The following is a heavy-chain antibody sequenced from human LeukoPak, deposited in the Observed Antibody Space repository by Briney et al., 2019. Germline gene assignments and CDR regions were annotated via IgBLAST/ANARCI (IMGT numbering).Heavy chain of an antibody. CDR3: AKGGEYCTNGVCLIFDY. Sequence: GGSLRLSCAASGFTFSSYSMNWVRPAPGKGREWVAVISFDGVNTFYADSVKGRFTISRDNSKNQLYLQMNSLRAEDTAVYYCAKGGEYCTNGVCLIFDYWGQGTLVTVFS. J-gene: IGHJ4*02. CDR2: ISFDGVNT. D-gene: IGHD2-8*01. V-gene: IGHV3-30*18. CDR1: GFTFSSYS.